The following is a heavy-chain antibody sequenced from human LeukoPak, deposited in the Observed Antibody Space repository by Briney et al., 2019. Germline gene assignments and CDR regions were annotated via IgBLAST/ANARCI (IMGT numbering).Heavy chain of an antibody. V-gene: IGHV3-7*01. Sequence: GGSLRLSCAASGFTFSSYWMSWVRQAPGKGLEWVANIKQDGSGKYYVDSVKGRFTISRDNAKNSLYLQMNSLRAEDTAVYYCARKEQQLVAPYYFDYWGQGTLVTVSS. CDR2: IKQDGSGK. J-gene: IGHJ4*02. CDR3: ARKEQQLVAPYYFDY. D-gene: IGHD6-13*01. CDR1: GFTFSSYW.